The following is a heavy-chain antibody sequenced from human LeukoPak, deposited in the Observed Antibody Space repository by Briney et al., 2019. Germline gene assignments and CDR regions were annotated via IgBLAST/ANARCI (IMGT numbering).Heavy chain of an antibody. Sequence: GGSLRLSCAASGFIVSSNYMSWVRQAPGKGLEWVSVIYSGGRTFYADSVGGRFTISRDNSKNTLFLQMNSLRAEDTAVYYCARDQYYDSGTYSYYYMDVWGKGTTVTVSS. V-gene: IGHV3-53*01. D-gene: IGHD3-10*01. CDR3: ARDQYYDSGTYSYYYMDV. CDR1: GFIVSSNY. J-gene: IGHJ6*03. CDR2: IYSGGRT.